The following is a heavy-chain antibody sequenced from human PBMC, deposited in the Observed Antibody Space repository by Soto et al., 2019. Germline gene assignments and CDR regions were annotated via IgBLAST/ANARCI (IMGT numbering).Heavy chain of an antibody. D-gene: IGHD3-10*01. Sequence: AASVKVSCKASGFTFTSSAVQWVRQARGQRLEWIGWIVVGSGNTNYAQKFQERVTITRDMSTSTAYMELSSLRSEDTAVYYCAAPVRGKGSFDYWGQGTLVTVSS. J-gene: IGHJ4*02. CDR2: IVVGSGNT. CDR1: GFTFTSSA. V-gene: IGHV1-58*01. CDR3: AAPVRGKGSFDY.